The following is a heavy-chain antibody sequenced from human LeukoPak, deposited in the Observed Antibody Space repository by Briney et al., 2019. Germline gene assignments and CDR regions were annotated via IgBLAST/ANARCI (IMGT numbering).Heavy chain of an antibody. J-gene: IGHJ4*02. D-gene: IGHD5-18*01. CDR2: IIPILGIA. CDR1: GGTFSSHA. CDR3: ARGGIQLWLFDY. V-gene: IGHV1-69*04. Sequence: GASVKVSCKASGGTFSSHAISWVRQAPGQGLEWMGRIIPILGIANYAQKFQGRVTITADKSTSTAYMELSSLRSEDTAVYYCARGGIQLWLFDYWGQGTLVTVSS.